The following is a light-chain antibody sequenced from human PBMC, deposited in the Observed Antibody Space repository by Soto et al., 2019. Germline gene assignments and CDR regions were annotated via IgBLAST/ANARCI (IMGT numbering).Light chain of an antibody. CDR3: CSYAGANWV. CDR1: SRDIGNYNL. CDR2: DVT. J-gene: IGLJ3*02. V-gene: IGLV2-23*02. Sequence: VSPGQSITMSCTGTSRDIGNYNLVSWYQYHPGKAPKLIISDVTKRPSGVSDRFSGSKSGNTASLTISGLQTEDEADYSCCSYAGANWVFGGGTKVTVL.